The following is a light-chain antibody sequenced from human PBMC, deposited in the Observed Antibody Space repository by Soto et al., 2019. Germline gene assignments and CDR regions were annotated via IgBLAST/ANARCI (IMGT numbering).Light chain of an antibody. CDR3: RSYTSSSTLNWG. J-gene: IGLJ3*02. CDR2: DVS. V-gene: IGLV2-14*01. Sequence: QSALTQPASVSGSPGQSITISCTGTSSDDGGYNYVSWYQQHPGKAPKLMIYDVSNRPSGVSNRFSGSKSGNTASLTISELQAEDEADYYCRSYTSSSTLNWGFGGGTKLTVL. CDR1: SSDDGGYNY.